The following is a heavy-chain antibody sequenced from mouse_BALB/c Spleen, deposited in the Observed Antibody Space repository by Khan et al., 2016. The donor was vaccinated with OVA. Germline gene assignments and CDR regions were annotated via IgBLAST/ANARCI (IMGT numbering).Heavy chain of an antibody. CDR3: AKLYYAQYYAMDY. J-gene: IGHJ4*01. V-gene: IGHV2-6-5*01. D-gene: IGHD2-1*01. CDR2: IWGDGSP. Sequence: QVQLKESGPGLVAPSQSLSITCTVSGFSLTDYGVSWIRQPPGKGLEWLGLIWGDGSPYYNSALKSRLTIIKDNSKSQVFLKMNSLQTDDTAMYYCAKLYYAQYYAMDYWGQGTSVTVSS. CDR1: GFSLTDYG.